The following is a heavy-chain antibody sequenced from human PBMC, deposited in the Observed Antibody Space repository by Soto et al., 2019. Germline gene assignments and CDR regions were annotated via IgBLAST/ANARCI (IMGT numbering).Heavy chain of an antibody. CDR2: IYTSGST. CDR1: AGPISSYY. Sequence: SETLSLTCTVSAGPISSYYWSWIRQPAGKGLEWIGRIYTSGSTNYNPSLKSRVTMSVDTSKNQFSLKLSSVTAADTAVYYCAKAISYDFWSGYSKGFYGMDVWGQGTTVTVSS. J-gene: IGHJ6*02. D-gene: IGHD3-3*01. CDR3: AKAISYDFWSGYSKGFYGMDV. V-gene: IGHV4-4*07.